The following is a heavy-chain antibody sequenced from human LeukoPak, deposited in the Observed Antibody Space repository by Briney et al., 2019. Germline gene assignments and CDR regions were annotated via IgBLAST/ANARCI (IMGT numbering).Heavy chain of an antibody. CDR1: RFTFSDYV. Sequence: GGSLRLSCVASRFTFSDYVMSWVRQAPGKGLEWVSGISGSGVSTYQADSVKGRFTISRDNSKNTLYLEMSSLRAEDTAVYYCAKGGPSWVYHFDNWGQGTLVTLSS. D-gene: IGHD2-2*01. J-gene: IGHJ4*02. V-gene: IGHV3-23*01. CDR2: ISGSGVST. CDR3: AKGGPSWVYHFDN.